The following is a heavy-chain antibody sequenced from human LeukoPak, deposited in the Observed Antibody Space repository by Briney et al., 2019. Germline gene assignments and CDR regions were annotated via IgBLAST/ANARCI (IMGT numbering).Heavy chain of an antibody. V-gene: IGHV3-23*01. Sequence: GGSLRLSCAASGFTFSSYAMSWVRQAPGKGLEWVSAISGSGGSTYYADSVKGRFTISRDNSKNTLYLQMNSLRAEDTAVYYCAKDGAPGYSSSWYVDYWGQGTLVTVSS. J-gene: IGHJ4*02. CDR1: GFTFSSYA. CDR2: ISGSGGST. D-gene: IGHD6-13*01. CDR3: AKDGAPGYSSSWYVDY.